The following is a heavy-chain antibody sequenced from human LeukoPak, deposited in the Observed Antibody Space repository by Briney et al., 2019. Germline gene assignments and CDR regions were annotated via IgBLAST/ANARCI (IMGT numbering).Heavy chain of an antibody. CDR3: ARDLAGGNGFDP. J-gene: IGHJ5*02. CDR2: IYKSGST. CDR1: GGSIGTYY. V-gene: IGHV4-4*07. D-gene: IGHD4-23*01. Sequence: PSETLSLTRTVSGGSIGTYYWSWIRQPAGKELEWIGRIYKSGSTNYNPSLQSRATLSVDTSKNQFSLKVNSVTAADTAVYYCARDLAGGNGFDPWGLGTLVTVSS.